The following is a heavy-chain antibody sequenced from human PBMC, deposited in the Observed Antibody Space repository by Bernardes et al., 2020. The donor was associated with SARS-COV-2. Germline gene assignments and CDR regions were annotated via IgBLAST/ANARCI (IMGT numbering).Heavy chain of an antibody. CDR1: GDSVSSNSAA. V-gene: IGHV6-1*01. D-gene: IGHD6-19*01. CDR3: ARASYSSGWYPVGDAFDI. CDR2: TYYRSKWYN. J-gene: IGHJ3*02. Sequence: SQTLSLTCAISGDSVSSNSAAWNWIRQSPSRGLEWLGRTYYRSKWYNDYAVSVKSRITINPDTSKNQFSLQLNSVTPEDTAVYYCARASYSSGWYPVGDAFDIWGQGTMVTVSS.